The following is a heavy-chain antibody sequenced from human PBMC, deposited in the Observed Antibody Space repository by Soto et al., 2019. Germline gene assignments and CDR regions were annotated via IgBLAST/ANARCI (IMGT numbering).Heavy chain of an antibody. Sequence: QVQLQESGPGLVKPSQTLSLTCSISGGSISSGGYYWSWIRLRPGKGLEWIGYIYYSGASYYNPSLKTRVSISVATSKTQFSLKLSSVTAADTAVYYFARAHQLLFSFDYWGPGTQVTVSS. D-gene: IGHD3-22*01. CDR2: IYYSGAS. J-gene: IGHJ4*02. CDR1: GGSISSGGYY. CDR3: ARAHQLLFSFDY. V-gene: IGHV4-31*03.